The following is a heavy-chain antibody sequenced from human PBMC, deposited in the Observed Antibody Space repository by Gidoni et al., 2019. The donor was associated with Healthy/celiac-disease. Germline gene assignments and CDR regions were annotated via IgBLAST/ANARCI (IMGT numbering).Heavy chain of an antibody. Sequence: QLQLVQSGAEVKKPGSSVKVYCKASGGTFSRYTINWVRQAPGQGLEWMGRIIPVLGIAKDAQRFQGRVTITADKSTSTAYMELSSLTSEDTAVYYCASGYYDSSGYDMGYWGQGTLVTVSS. CDR1: GGTFSRYT. CDR2: IIPVLGIA. J-gene: IGHJ4*02. CDR3: ASGYYDSSGYDMGY. V-gene: IGHV1-69*02. D-gene: IGHD3-22*01.